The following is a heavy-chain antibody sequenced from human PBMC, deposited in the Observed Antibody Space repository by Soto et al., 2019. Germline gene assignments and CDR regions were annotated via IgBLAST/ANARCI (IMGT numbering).Heavy chain of an antibody. D-gene: IGHD6-6*01. CDR1: GGSISSGGYS. CDR3: ARGPYSSWGENCFDP. V-gene: IGHV4-30-2*01. Sequence: PSETLSLTCAVSGGSISSGGYSWSWIRQPPGKGLEWIGYIYHSGSTYYNPSLKSRVTISVDRSKNQFSLKLSSVTAADTAVYYCARGPYSSWGENCFDPWGQGTLVTVSS. J-gene: IGHJ5*02. CDR2: IYHSGST.